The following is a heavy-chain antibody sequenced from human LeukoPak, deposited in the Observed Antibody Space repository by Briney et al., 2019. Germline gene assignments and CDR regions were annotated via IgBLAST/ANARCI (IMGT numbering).Heavy chain of an antibody. D-gene: IGHD6-19*01. Sequence: GGSLRLSCAASGFTFSSYGMHWVRQAPGKGLEWVAFIRYDGSNKYYADSVKGRFTISRDNSKNTLYLQMNSLRAEGTAVYYCAKDAPPYSSGWYPGDYWGQGTLVTVSS. J-gene: IGHJ4*02. CDR2: IRYDGSNK. CDR1: GFTFSSYG. CDR3: AKDAPPYSSGWYPGDY. V-gene: IGHV3-30*02.